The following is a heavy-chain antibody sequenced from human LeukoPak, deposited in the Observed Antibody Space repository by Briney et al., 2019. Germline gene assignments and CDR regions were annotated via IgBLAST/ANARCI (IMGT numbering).Heavy chain of an antibody. CDR2: IIPILGIA. CDR1: GGTFSTYA. D-gene: IGHD5/OR15-5a*01. Sequence: ASLKISCKASGGTFSTYAISWGRQAPGHGLEWRGRIIPILGIANYAQKFQGRVTITADTSTSTAYMELSSLRSQDTAVYYCASHALRGYSVYEPLYYFDYWGQGTLVTVYS. CDR3: ASHALRGYSVYEPLYYFDY. J-gene: IGHJ4*02. V-gene: IGHV1-69*04.